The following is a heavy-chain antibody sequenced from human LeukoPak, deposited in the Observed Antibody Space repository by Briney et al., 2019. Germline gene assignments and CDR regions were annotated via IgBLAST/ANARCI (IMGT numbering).Heavy chain of an antibody. J-gene: IGHJ5*02. CDR3: ARDPIGDGGFWFDP. V-gene: IGHV3-66*01. CDR1: GFTVSTNY. CDR2: IYGGGTT. D-gene: IGHD4-17*01. Sequence: GGSLRLSCAASGFTVSTNYMTWVRQAPGKGLEWVSVIYGGGTTYYADSVKGRFTISRDNSKNTLYIQMNSLRGEDTAVYYCARDPIGDGGFWFDPWGQGTLVTVSS.